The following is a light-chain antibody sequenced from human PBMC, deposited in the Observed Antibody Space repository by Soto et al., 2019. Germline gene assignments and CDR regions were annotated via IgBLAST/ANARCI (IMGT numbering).Light chain of an antibody. Sequence: DIQMTQSPSTLSASVGDRVTITCRASQSISSWLAWYQQKPGKAPKLLIYKASSLESGVPSRFSGSGSGTEFTLTITSLKHDDFATYYCQQYNNYWTFGQGTKVDIK. CDR2: KAS. CDR1: QSISSW. CDR3: QQYNNYWT. J-gene: IGKJ1*01. V-gene: IGKV1-5*03.